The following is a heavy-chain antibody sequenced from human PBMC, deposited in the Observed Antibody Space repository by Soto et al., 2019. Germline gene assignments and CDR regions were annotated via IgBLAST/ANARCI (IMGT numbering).Heavy chain of an antibody. CDR1: GGSVDSRAYY. Sequence: SETLSLTCTVSGGSVDSRAYYWSWIRQPPGKGLGWIGYVAYTGTTNYSPSLKSRVTISLDTSKNQVSLKLNSVTAADTAVYYCAMAGNYRYFEYWGQGNLVTVSS. J-gene: IGHJ4*02. CDR2: VAYTGTT. V-gene: IGHV4-61*08. CDR3: AMAGNYRYFEY. D-gene: IGHD1-7*01.